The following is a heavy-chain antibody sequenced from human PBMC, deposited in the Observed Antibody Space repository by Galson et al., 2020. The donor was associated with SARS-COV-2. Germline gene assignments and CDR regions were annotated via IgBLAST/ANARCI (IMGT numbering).Heavy chain of an antibody. CDR2: INPSGGST. J-gene: IGHJ6*02. V-gene: IGHV1-46*01. D-gene: IGHD3-3*01. CDR1: GYTFTSYY. Sequence: ASVKVSCKASGYTFTSYYMHWVRQAPGQGLEWMGIINPSGGSTSYAQKFQGRVTMTRDTSTSTVYMALSSLRSEDTAVYYCARYKMRFLEWLLDYYYYGMDVWGQGTTVTVSS. CDR3: ARYKMRFLEWLLDYYYYGMDV.